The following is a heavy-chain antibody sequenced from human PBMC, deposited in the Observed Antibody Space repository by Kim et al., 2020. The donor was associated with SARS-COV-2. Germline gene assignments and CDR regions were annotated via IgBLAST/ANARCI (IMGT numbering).Heavy chain of an antibody. Sequence: GGSLRLSCAASGFTFSSYGMHWVRQAPGKGLEWVAVIWYDGSNKYYADSVKGRFTISRDNSKKTLYLQMNSLRAEDTAVYYCARAGTGGYFDWWLDAFDIWGQGTMVTVSS. CDR3: ARAGTGGYFDWWLDAFDI. D-gene: IGHD3-9*01. V-gene: IGHV3-33*01. CDR1: GFTFSSYG. J-gene: IGHJ3*02. CDR2: IWYDGSNK.